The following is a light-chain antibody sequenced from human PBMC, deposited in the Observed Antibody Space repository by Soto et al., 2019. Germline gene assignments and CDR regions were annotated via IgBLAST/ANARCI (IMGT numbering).Light chain of an antibody. CDR2: EAS. J-gene: IGKJ1*01. V-gene: IGKV3-11*01. CDR1: QSVSSN. CDR3: HQRQRWPRT. Sequence: EIVMTQSPDILSLSPGERATLSCRAGQSVSSNLAWYQHKPGQAPRLIIYEASNRAAGIPARFSGSGSGTDFTLTITSLEPEDFAFYYCHQRQRWPRTFGQGTKV.